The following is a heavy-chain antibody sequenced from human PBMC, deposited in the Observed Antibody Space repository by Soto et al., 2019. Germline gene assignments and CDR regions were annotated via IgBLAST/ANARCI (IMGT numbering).Heavy chain of an antibody. Sequence: EVQLVESGGDLVQPGGSLRLSCAASGFTFSSYWMNWVRQAPGKGLVWVSRINSDGSSTSYADSVKGRFTISRDNAKNTLYLQMNSLRDEDTAVYYCARGGVRRARCCVDYYYMDVWAKGPRSPSP. CDR1: GFTFSSYW. V-gene: IGHV3-74*01. J-gene: IGHJ6*03. CDR3: ARGGVRRARCCVDYYYMDV. D-gene: IGHD3-10*01. CDR2: INSDGSST.